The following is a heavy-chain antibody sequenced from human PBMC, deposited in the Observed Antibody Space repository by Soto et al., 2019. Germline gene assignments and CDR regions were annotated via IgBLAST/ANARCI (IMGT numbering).Heavy chain of an antibody. J-gene: IGHJ3*02. CDR3: AKGGSGWYPAFDI. CDR2: ISGSGGST. V-gene: IGHV3-23*01. D-gene: IGHD6-19*01. Sequence: GRSLRLSCAASGFTFSSYAMNWVRQAPGKGLEWVSVISGSGGSTYYADSVKGRFTISRDNSKNTLYLQMNSLRAEDTAVYYCAKGGSGWYPAFDIWGQGTMVTVS. CDR1: GFTFSSYA.